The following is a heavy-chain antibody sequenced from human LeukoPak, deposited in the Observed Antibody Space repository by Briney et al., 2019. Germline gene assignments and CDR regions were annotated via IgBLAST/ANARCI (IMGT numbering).Heavy chain of an antibody. CDR2: ISSSSSSYI. CDR3: ARDGEITIFGVGDFDY. V-gene: IGHV3-21*01. CDR1: GFTFSSYS. D-gene: IGHD3-3*01. Sequence: PGGSLRLSCAASGFTFSSYSMNWVRQAPGKGLEWVSSISSSSSSYIYYADSVKGRFTISRDNAKNSLYLQMNSLRAEDTAVYYCARDGEITIFGVGDFDYWGQGTLVTVSS. J-gene: IGHJ4*02.